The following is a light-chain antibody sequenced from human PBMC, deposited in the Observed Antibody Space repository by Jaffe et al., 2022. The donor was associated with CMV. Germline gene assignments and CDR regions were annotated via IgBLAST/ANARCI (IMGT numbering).Light chain of an antibody. V-gene: IGLV1-51*01. CDR3: GTWDSSLSVWGGV. CDR1: SSNIGNNY. CDR2: DNN. J-gene: IGLJ2*01. Sequence: QSVLTQPPSVSAAPGQKVTISCSGSSSNIGNNYVSWYQQLPGTAPKLLIYDNNKRPSGIPDRFSGSKSGTSATLGITGLQTGDEADYYCGTWDSSLSVWGGVFGGGTKLTVL.